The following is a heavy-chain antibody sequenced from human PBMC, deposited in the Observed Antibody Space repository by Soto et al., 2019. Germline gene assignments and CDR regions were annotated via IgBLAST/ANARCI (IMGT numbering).Heavy chain of an antibody. V-gene: IGHV1-18*01. CDR1: GYIFTSYG. CDR3: AREYSSSYGAFDI. Sequence: VASVKVSCKASGYIFTSYGITWVRQAPGQGLEWMGWINTYNGNTNYAQKLQGRVTVTTDTSTNTAYMELRSLRSDDTAMYYCAREYSSSYGAFDIWRQGTKVTVSS. CDR2: INTYNGNT. D-gene: IGHD6-19*01. J-gene: IGHJ3*02.